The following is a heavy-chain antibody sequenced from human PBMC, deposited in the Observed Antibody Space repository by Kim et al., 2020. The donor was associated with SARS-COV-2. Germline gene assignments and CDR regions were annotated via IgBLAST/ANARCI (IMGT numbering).Heavy chain of an antibody. Sequence: SETLSLTCAVYGGSFSGYYWSWIRQPPGKGLEWIGEINHSGSTNYNPSLKSRVTISVDTSKNQFSLKLSSVTAADTAVYYCARGRGYCSGGSCYGNLRYFDYWGQGTLVTVSS. CDR2: INHSGST. CDR1: GGSFSGYY. CDR3: ARGRGYCSGGSCYGNLRYFDY. D-gene: IGHD2-15*01. V-gene: IGHV4-34*01. J-gene: IGHJ4*02.